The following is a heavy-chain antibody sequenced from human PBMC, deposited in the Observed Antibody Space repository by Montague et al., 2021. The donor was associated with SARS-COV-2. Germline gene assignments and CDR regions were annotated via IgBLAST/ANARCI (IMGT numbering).Heavy chain of an antibody. D-gene: IGHD2-15*01. CDR3: ARGSGGSGGSCYSELDPHYYYGMDV. CDR2: INHSGST. J-gene: IGHJ6*02. Sequence: SETLSLTCAVYGGSFSGYYWSWLRQPPGKGLEWIGEINHSGSTNYNPSLKSRVTISVDTSKNQFSLKLSSVTAADTAVYYCARGSGGSGGSCYSELDPHYYYGMDVWGQGTTVTVSS. V-gene: IGHV4-34*01. CDR1: GGSFSGYY.